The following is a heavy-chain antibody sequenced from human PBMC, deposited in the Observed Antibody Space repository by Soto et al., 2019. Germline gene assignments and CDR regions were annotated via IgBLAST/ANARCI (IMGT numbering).Heavy chain of an antibody. J-gene: IGHJ4*02. CDR2: ISDSSGII. Sequence: EVQLVESGGGLVQPGGSLRLSCAASGFTFSSYGMTWVRQAPGKGLEWVSYISDSSGIILYADSVKGRFTISRDNAKNSLYVQMTSLRAEDTAVYYCARGRIGAAGYDYWGQGTLVTVSS. CDR3: ARGRIGAAGYDY. V-gene: IGHV3-48*01. CDR1: GFTFSSYG. D-gene: IGHD6-13*01.